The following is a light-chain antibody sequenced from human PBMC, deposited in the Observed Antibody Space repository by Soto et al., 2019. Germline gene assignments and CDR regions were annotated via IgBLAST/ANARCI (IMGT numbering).Light chain of an antibody. J-gene: IGKJ1*01. CDR1: QSVSSN. CDR3: QQYNNWPGT. Sequence: EIVMTQSPATLSVSPGERATLSCRASQSVSSNLAWYQQKPGQAPRLLIYGASTRATGIPDRFSGSGSGTAVTRTISSLQSEDFAVYYCQQYNNWPGTFGQGNKVAIK. CDR2: GAS. V-gene: IGKV3-15*01.